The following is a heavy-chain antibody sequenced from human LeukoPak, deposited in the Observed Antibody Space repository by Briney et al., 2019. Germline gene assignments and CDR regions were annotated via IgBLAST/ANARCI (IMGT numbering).Heavy chain of an antibody. CDR3: ARSPYYYDTSGQYYFDY. D-gene: IGHD3-22*01. CDR2: IAYDGSNK. CDR1: GFTFSSYA. J-gene: IGHJ4*02. V-gene: IGHV3-30-3*01. Sequence: GGSLRLSCAASGFTFSSYAIHWVRQAPGKGLEWVAVIAYDGSNKYYADSVKGRFTISRDNSKNTLYPQMNSLRAEDTAVYYCARSPYYYDTSGQYYFDYWGQGTLVTVSS.